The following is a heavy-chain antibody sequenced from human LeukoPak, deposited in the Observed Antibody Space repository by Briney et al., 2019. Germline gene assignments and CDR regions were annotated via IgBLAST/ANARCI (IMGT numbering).Heavy chain of an antibody. CDR3: ARAPYYYGSGLPQH. J-gene: IGHJ1*01. CDR2: IYYSGST. D-gene: IGHD3-10*01. CDR1: GGSISSYY. V-gene: IGHV4-59*01. Sequence: SETLSLTCTVSGGSISSYYWSWIRQPPGKGLEWIGYIYYSGSTHYNPSLKSRVTISVDTSKNQFSLKLSSVTAADTAVYYCARAPYYYGSGLPQHWGQGTLVTVSS.